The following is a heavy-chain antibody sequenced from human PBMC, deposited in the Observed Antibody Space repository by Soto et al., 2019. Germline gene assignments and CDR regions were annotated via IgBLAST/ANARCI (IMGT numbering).Heavy chain of an antibody. CDR1: GGSISSYY. J-gene: IGHJ6*02. D-gene: IGHD6-13*01. CDR2: IYYSGST. V-gene: IGHV4-59*01. CDR3: ARDLRQQLPPYYYYDGMDV. Sequence: QVQLQESGPGLVKPSETLSLTCTVSGGSISSYYWSWIRQPPGKGLEWLGYIYYSGSTNYNPSLKSRGTISVDTSKNQFSLKLSSVTAADTAVYYCARDLRQQLPPYYYYDGMDVWGQGTTVTVSS.